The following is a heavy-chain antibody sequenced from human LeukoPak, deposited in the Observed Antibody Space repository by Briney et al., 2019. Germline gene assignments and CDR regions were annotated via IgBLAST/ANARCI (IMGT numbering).Heavy chain of an antibody. CDR1: GGSFSGYY. J-gene: IGHJ6*02. V-gene: IGHV4-34*01. Sequence: SETLSLTCAVYGGSFSGYYWSWIRQPPGKGLEWIGEINHSGSTNYNPSLKSRVTISVDTSKNQFSLKLSSVTAADTAVYYRARGGRGFSSWPYYYYGMDVWGQGTTVTVSS. CDR2: INHSGST. CDR3: ARGGRGFSSWPYYYYGMDV. D-gene: IGHD3-3*01.